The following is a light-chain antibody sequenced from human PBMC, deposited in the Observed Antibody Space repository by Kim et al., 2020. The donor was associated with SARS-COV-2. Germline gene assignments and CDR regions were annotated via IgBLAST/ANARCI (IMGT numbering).Light chain of an antibody. Sequence: QGVTISCTGSSSNIGAGYDVHWYQELPGTAPKLLIYGNSNRPSGVPDRFSGSKSGASASLAITGLQADDEADYYCQSYDSSLIGVVFGGGTQLTVL. CDR3: QSYDSSLIGVV. J-gene: IGLJ2*01. CDR1: SSNIGAGYD. V-gene: IGLV1-40*03. CDR2: GNS.